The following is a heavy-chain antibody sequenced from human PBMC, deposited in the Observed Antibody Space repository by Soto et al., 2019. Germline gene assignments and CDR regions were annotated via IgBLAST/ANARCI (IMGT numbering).Heavy chain of an antibody. CDR3: AREACPTAMVAVEYNWFDP. Sequence: PGGSLRLSCAASGFTFSDYYMSWIRQAPGKGLEWVSYISSSGSTIYYADSVKGRFTISRDNAKNSLYLQMNSLRAEDTAVYYCAREACPTAMVAVEYNWFDPWGQGTLVTVSS. CDR1: GFTFSDYY. J-gene: IGHJ5*02. CDR2: ISSSGSTI. V-gene: IGHV3-11*01. D-gene: IGHD5-18*01.